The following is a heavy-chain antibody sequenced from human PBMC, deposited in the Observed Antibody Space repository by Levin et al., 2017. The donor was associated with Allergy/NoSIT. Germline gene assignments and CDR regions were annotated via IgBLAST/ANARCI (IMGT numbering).Heavy chain of an antibody. CDR1: GYSFTYYG. Sequence: ASVKVSCKTSGYSFTYYGLSWVRQAPGQGLEWMGWISGYDGNATYSQKFQGIVSMTTEISPTTVSLELLILRSYYPAIYYFARDEKSGNIAVAGSRFYYWGQGTLVTVSS. J-gene: IGHJ4*02. V-gene: IGHV1-18*04. CDR3: ARDEKSGNIAVAGSRFYY. D-gene: IGHD6-19*01. CDR2: ISGYDGNA.